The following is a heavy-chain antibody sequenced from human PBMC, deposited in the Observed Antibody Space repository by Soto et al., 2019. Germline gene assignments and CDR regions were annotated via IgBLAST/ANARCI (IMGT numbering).Heavy chain of an antibody. D-gene: IGHD2-21*02. Sequence: SVKVSCKASGGTFSSYAISWVRQAPGQGLEWMGGITPIFGTANYARKFQGRVTITADKSTSTAYMELSSLRSEDTAVYYCARPPDGGNSDAFDLWGQGTMVTVSS. CDR2: ITPIFGTA. J-gene: IGHJ3*01. CDR3: ARPPDGGNSDAFDL. CDR1: GGTFSSYA. V-gene: IGHV1-69*06.